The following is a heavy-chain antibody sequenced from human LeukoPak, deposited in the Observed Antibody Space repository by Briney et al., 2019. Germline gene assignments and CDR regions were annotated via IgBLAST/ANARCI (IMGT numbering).Heavy chain of an antibody. CDR1: GFTFSHYG. CDR3: AKDAQRGFDYSNSLEY. D-gene: IGHD4-11*01. CDR2: IWSDGTNQ. Sequence: GGSLRLSCAAAGFTFSHYGMHWVRQAPGKGLEWVAVIWSDGTNQCYAESVKGRFTISRDDSAKTVYLQMNSLRREDTGVYYCAKDAQRGFDYSNSLEYWGQGTPVTVST. J-gene: IGHJ4*02. V-gene: IGHV3-33*06.